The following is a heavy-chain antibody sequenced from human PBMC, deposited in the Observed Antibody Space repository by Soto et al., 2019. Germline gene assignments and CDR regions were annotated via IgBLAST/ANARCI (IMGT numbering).Heavy chain of an antibody. CDR2: IHYRGTT. CDR1: GDSISPYY. CDR3: ARHPPVIDYDDWYFDF. D-gene: IGHD4-17*01. Sequence: QVQLQESGPGLVRPSETLSLTCIVSGDSISPYYWSWLRQPPGQGLEWIGYIHYRGTTNYNPSLKSRVTISVDRSKNHFSLKLTSVTVADTAVYYCARHPPVIDYDDWYFDFWGRGTLVTVSS. J-gene: IGHJ2*01. V-gene: IGHV4-59*08.